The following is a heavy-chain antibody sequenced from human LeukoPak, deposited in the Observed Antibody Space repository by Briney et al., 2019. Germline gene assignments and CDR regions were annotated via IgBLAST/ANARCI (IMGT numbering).Heavy chain of an antibody. V-gene: IGHV3-23*01. Sequence: GASLRLSCSASGFTFSSYALSWVRPAPGEGLEWVSAISGSGGSTYYADSVKGRFTISRDNSKNTLYLQMNSLRAEDTAVYYCAKDRDTSFDYWGQGTLVTVSS. CDR3: AKDRDTSFDY. D-gene: IGHD3-10*01. J-gene: IGHJ4*02. CDR2: ISGSGGST. CDR1: GFTFSSYA.